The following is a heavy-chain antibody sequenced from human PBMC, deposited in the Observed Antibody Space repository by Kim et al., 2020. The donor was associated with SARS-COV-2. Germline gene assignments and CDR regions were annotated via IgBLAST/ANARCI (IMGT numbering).Heavy chain of an antibody. D-gene: IGHD3-16*01. CDR3: ATDVGDYGGMDD. Sequence: YANSVGGRVTMSKDESKNPLYLQLNSLRGEDTAIYYCATDVGDYGGMDDWGQGTTVTVSS. V-gene: IGHV3-23*01. J-gene: IGHJ6*02.